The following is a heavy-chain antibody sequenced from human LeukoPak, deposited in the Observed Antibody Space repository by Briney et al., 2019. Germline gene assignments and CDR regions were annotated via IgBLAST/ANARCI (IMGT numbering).Heavy chain of an antibody. CDR3: AREGAWDSSGYYDSFDY. J-gene: IGHJ4*02. D-gene: IGHD3-22*01. CDR1: GFTFSSYA. V-gene: IGHV3-23*01. CDR2: ISGSGGST. Sequence: GGSLRLSCAASGFTFSSYAMSWVRQAPGKGLEWVSAISGSGGSTYYADSVKGRFTISRDNSKNTLYLQMNSLRAEDTAVYYCAREGAWDSSGYYDSFDYWGQGTLVTVSS.